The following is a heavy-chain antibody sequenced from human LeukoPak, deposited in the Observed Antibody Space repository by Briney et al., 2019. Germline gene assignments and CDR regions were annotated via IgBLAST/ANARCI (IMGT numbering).Heavy chain of an antibody. CDR1: GGSISSYY. J-gene: IGHJ3*02. Sequence: ETLSLTCTISGGSISSYYWSWIRQPAGKGLEWIGRIYTSGSTNYNPSLKSRVTMSVDTSKNQFSLKLSSVTAADTAVYYCARDVYQLLSSGAFDIWGQGTMVTVSS. CDR3: ARDVYQLLSSGAFDI. CDR2: IYTSGST. D-gene: IGHD2-2*01. V-gene: IGHV4-4*07.